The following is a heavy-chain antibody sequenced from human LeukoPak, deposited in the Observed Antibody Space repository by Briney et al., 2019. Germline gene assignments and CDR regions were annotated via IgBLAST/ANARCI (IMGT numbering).Heavy chain of an antibody. J-gene: IGHJ4*02. CDR1: GGSIRSGGYS. Sequence: KPSETLSLTCAVSGGSIRSGGYSWSWIRQPPGKGMEWIAYIYYTGNTYFNPSLKSRVTISVDTSKNQFSLKLSSVTAADTAVYYCAKFTIYPETPDYWGQGTLVTVSS. D-gene: IGHD3-3*01. CDR2: IYYTGNT. V-gene: IGHV4-30-4*07. CDR3: AKFTIYPETPDY.